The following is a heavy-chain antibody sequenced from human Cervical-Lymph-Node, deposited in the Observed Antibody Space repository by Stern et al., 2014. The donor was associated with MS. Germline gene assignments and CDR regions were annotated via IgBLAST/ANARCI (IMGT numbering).Heavy chain of an antibody. CDR3: ARVIRTRTTAFDY. CDR1: GDFITSGDYY. CDR2: IYYSRRT. V-gene: IGHV4-30-4*01. D-gene: IGHD1-14*01. Sequence: QVQLGQSGPGLVKPSQTLSLTCTVSGDFITSGDYYWSWIRQPPGKGLQFLGYIYYSRRTYYIPSLKSRLTMSIDMSKSQFSLQLSSVTAADTAMYYCARVIRTRTTAFDYWGPGTLVAVSS. J-gene: IGHJ4*02.